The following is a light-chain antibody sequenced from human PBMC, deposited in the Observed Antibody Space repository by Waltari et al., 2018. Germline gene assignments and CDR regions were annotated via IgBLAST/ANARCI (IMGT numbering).Light chain of an antibody. Sequence: QLVLTQPPSASASLGASVKLTCTLDSGHSSNIVAWLQQQPEKGPRYLMKINSDGSHSKGDEIPDRFSGSSSGAERYLTISSVQSEDEADYYCQTGGHGTWVFGGGTKLSVL. CDR1: SGHSSNI. V-gene: IGLV4-69*01. CDR3: QTGGHGTWV. J-gene: IGLJ3*02. CDR2: INSDGSH.